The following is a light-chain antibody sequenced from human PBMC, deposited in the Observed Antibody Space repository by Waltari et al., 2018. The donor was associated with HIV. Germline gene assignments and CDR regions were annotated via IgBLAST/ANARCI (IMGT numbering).Light chain of an antibody. CDR3: VAWDGSPL. J-gene: IGLJ2*01. Sequence: QSVLTQPPSASGNPGQRVTIPCSGRSSNIGRNYVYWYQKLPGTAPKLLIYRNNQRPSVVPDRFSGSKSGTSASLAISALRSEDEADYYCVAWDGSPLFGGGTKLTVL. CDR1: SSNIGRNY. CDR2: RNN. V-gene: IGLV1-47*01.